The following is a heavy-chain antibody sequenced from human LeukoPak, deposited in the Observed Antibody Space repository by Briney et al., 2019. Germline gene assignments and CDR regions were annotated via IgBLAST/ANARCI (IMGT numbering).Heavy chain of an antibody. D-gene: IGHD6-19*01. V-gene: IGHV3-64*01. CDR1: GFTFSSYG. CDR3: ARGSSGWYNWFDP. Sequence: PGRSLRLSCAASGFTFSSYGMHWVRQAPGKGLEYVSAISSNGGSTYYANSVKGRFTISRDNSKNTLYLQMGSLRAEDMAVYYCARGSSGWYNWFDPWGQGTLVTVSS. J-gene: IGHJ5*02. CDR2: ISSNGGST.